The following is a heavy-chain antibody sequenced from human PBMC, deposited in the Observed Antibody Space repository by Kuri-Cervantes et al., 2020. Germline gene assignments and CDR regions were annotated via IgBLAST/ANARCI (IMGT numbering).Heavy chain of an antibody. V-gene: IGHV3-11*04. CDR2: ISSSSSTI. CDR3: ARGALERTMIVVLYDY. J-gene: IGHJ4*02. D-gene: IGHD3-22*01. CDR1: GGSFSGYY. Sequence: LSLTCAVYGGSFSGYYWSWIRQPPGKGLEWVSYISSSSSTIYYADSVKGRFTISRDNAKNSLYLQMNSLRAEDTAVYYCARGALERTMIVVLYDYWGQGTLVTVSS.